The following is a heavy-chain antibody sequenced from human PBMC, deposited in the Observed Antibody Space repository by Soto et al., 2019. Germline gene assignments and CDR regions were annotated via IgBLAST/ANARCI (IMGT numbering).Heavy chain of an antibody. CDR1: GFTFSDHY. D-gene: IGHD2-21*02. CDR2: IRNQVNSHTT. Sequence: EVQLVESGGGLVQPGGSLRLSCSASGFTFSDHYMDWVRQAPGKGLEWVGRIRNQVNSHTTEYAASVRGRFTISRDDSKSSLDLQMNSLTTEDTAVYYCAKVSVTDYSFDYWGQGISVTVS. CDR3: AKVSVTDYSFDY. V-gene: IGHV3-72*01. J-gene: IGHJ4*02.